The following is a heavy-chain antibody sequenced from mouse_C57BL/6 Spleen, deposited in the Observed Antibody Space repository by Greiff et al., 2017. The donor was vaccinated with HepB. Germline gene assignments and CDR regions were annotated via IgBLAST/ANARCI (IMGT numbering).Heavy chain of an antibody. CDR2: IYPGSGNT. CDR1: GYTFTDYY. J-gene: IGHJ3*01. D-gene: IGHD1-1*01. CDR3: ARDYYGSSFAWFAY. V-gene: IGHV1-76*01. Sequence: VMLVESGAELVRPGASVKLSCKASGYTFTDYYINWVKQRPGQGLEWIARIYPGSGNTYYNEKFKGKATLTAEKSSSTAYMQLSSLTSEDSAVYFCARDYYGSSFAWFAYWGQGTLVTVSA.